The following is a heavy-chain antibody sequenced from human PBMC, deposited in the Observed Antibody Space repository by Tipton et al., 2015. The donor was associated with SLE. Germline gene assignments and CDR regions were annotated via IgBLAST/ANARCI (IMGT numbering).Heavy chain of an antibody. CDR2: IYYSGST. V-gene: IGHV4-59*11. CDR1: GGSISSHY. CDR3: ARGWYSDGVFDY. D-gene: IGHD5-18*01. Sequence: TLSLTCTVSGGSISSHYWSWIRQPPGKGLEWIGYIYYSGSTNYNPSLKSRVTISVDTSKNQFSLKLSSVTAADTAVYYCARGWYSDGVFDYGGQGTRVTVSS. J-gene: IGHJ4*02.